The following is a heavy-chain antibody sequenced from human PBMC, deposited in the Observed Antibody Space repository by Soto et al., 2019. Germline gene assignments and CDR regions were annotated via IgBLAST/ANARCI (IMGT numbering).Heavy chain of an antibody. CDR1: GFTFSNYY. CDR2: ISGDGSKQ. J-gene: IGHJ4*02. D-gene: IGHD1-1*01. V-gene: IGHV3-30-3*01. CDR3: ARDSADNDNWQKTSPLTDY. Sequence: QVHLVESGGGVVQPGRSLRLSCAASGFTFSNYYVHGVRQAPGKGLEWLAVISGDGSKQYYADSVKGRFTISRDNSNNTLYLQMNSLRLDDTAIYYCARDSADNDNWQKTSPLTDYWGQGTLVTVSS.